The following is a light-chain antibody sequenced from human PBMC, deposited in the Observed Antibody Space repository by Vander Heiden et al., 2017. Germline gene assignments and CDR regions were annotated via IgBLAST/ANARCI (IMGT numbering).Light chain of an antibody. CDR2: LGS. CDR1: QSLLHSNGYNY. CDR3: RQALQTPRT. J-gene: IGKJ4*01. V-gene: IGKV2-28*01. Sequence: DIVMTQSPLSLPVTPGEPASISCRSSQSLLHSNGYNYLDWYLQKPGQSPQLLIYLGSNRASGVPDRFSGSGSGTDFTLKISRVEDEDVGVYYCRQALQTPRTFGGGTKVEIK.